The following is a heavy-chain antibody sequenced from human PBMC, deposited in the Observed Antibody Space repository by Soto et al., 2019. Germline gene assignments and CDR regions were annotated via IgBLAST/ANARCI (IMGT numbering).Heavy chain of an antibody. D-gene: IGHD5-18*01. CDR1: GFTFSSYA. J-gene: IGHJ4*02. V-gene: IGHV3-23*01. CDR3: AKEGDTAMAPFDY. CDR2: ISGSGGST. Sequence: PGGSLRLSCAASGFTFSSYAMSWVRQAPGKGLEWVSGISGSGGSTYSAASVKGRFTISRDNSKNTLYLQMNSLRAEDTAVYYCAKEGDTAMAPFDYWGQGTLVTVSS.